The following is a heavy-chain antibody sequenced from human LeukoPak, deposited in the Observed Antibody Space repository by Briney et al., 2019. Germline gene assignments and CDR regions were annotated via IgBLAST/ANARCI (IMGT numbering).Heavy chain of an antibody. CDR1: GFTFSSYS. CDR2: ISSSSSTI. V-gene: IGHV3-48*02. Sequence: GGSLRLSCAASGFTFSSYSMNWVRQAPGKGLEWVSYISSSSSTIYYADSVKGRSTISRDNAKNSLYLQMDSLRDEDTAVYYCAGRPYYYDSNLFDYWGQGTLVTVSS. D-gene: IGHD3-22*01. CDR3: AGRPYYYDSNLFDY. J-gene: IGHJ4*02.